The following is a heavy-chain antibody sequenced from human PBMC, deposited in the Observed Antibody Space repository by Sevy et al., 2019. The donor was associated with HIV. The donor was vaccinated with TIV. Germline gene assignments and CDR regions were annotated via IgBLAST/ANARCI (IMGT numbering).Heavy chain of an antibody. D-gene: IGHD6-6*01. Sequence: GGSLRLSCAASGFTFSSYSMNWVRQAPAKGLEWVSSISSSSYIYYADSVKGRFTISRDNAKNSLYLQMNSLRAEDTAVYYCARDRESSYYYYYYMDVWGKGTTVTVSS. CDR1: GFTFSSYS. CDR3: ARDRESSYYYYYYMDV. CDR2: ISSSSYI. V-gene: IGHV3-21*01. J-gene: IGHJ6*03.